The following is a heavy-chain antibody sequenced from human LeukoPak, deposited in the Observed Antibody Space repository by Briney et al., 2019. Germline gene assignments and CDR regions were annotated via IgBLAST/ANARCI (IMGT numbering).Heavy chain of an antibody. CDR1: GGSISSYY. CDR3: ARGDIVATIPSDY. J-gene: IGHJ4*02. Sequence: PSETLSLTCTVSGGSISSYYWSWIRQPPGKGLEWIGYIYYSGSTNYNPSLKSRVTISVDTSKNQFSLKLSSVTAADTAVYYCARGDIVATIPSDYWGQGTLVTVSS. V-gene: IGHV4-59*01. CDR2: IYYSGST. D-gene: IGHD5-12*01.